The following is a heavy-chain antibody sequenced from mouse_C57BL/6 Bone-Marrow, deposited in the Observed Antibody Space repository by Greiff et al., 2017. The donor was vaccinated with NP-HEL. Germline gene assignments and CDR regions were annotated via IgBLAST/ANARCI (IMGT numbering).Heavy chain of an antibody. V-gene: IGHV1-64*01. CDR3: ARHYSNYGWFAY. Sequence: QVQLQQPGAELVKPGASVKLSCKASGYTFTSYWMHWVKQRPGQGLEWIGMIHSNSGSTNYNEKFKSKATLTVDKSSSTAYMQLSSLTSEDSAVYYCARHYSNYGWFAYWGQGTLVTVSA. J-gene: IGHJ3*01. D-gene: IGHD2-5*01. CDR1: GYTFTSYW. CDR2: IHSNSGST.